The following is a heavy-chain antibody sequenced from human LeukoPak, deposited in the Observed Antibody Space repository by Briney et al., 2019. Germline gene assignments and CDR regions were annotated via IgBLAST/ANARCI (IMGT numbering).Heavy chain of an antibody. CDR3: AKLSVFGVVIHFDY. D-gene: IGHD3-3*01. CDR2: IYSGGST. CDR1: GFTVSSNY. V-gene: IGHV3-53*01. Sequence: GGSLRLSCAASGFTVSSNYMSWVRQAPGKGLEWVSVIYSGGSTYYADSVKGRFTISRDNSKNTLYLQMNSLRAEDTAVYYCAKLSVFGVVIHFDYWGQGTLVTVSS. J-gene: IGHJ4*02.